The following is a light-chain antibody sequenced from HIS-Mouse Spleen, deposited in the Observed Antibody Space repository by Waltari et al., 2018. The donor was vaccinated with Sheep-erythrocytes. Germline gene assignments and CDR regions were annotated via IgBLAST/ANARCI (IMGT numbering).Light chain of an antibody. CDR3: CSYAGSSTPWV. J-gene: IGLJ3*02. V-gene: IGLV2-23*01. CDR2: EGS. CDR1: SSDVGCYTL. Sequence: QSALTQPASVSGSPGQSLTISCTGTSSDVGCYTLVSWYQQHTGKAPKLMIYEGSKRPSGVSNRFSGSESGNTASLTISGLQAEDEADYYCCSYAGSSTPWVFGGGTKLTVL.